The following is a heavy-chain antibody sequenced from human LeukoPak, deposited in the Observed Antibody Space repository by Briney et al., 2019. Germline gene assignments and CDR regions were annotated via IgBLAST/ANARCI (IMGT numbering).Heavy chain of an antibody. D-gene: IGHD3-3*01. Sequence: SETLPLTCAVYGGSFSGYYWSWIRQPPGKGLEWIGEINHSGSTNYNPSLKSRVTISVDTSKNQFSLKLSSVTAADTAVYYCARGHYDFWSGYYVHYYYYYGMDVWGQGTTVTVSS. V-gene: IGHV4-34*01. CDR1: GGSFSGYY. CDR2: INHSGST. CDR3: ARGHYDFWSGYYVHYYYYYGMDV. J-gene: IGHJ6*02.